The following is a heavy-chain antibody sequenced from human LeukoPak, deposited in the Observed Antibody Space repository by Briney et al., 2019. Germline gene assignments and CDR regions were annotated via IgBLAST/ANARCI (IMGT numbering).Heavy chain of an antibody. D-gene: IGHD6-13*01. CDR2: INSDGSST. Sequence: GGSLRLSCAASGFTFSSYWMHWVRQAPGKGLVWVSRINSDGSSTNYADSVKGRFTISRDNAKNTLYLQMNCLRAEDTAVYYCVRDTGYSNTWYKYWGQGTLVTVSS. J-gene: IGHJ4*02. V-gene: IGHV3-74*01. CDR3: VRDTGYSNTWYKY. CDR1: GFTFSSYW.